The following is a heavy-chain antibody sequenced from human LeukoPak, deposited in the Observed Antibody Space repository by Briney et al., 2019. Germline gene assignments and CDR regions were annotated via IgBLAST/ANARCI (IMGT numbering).Heavy chain of an antibody. J-gene: IGHJ4*02. V-gene: IGHV3-7*01. D-gene: IGHD3-22*01. CDR3: ARDSGYFRFDY. CDR2: IKGDGSQR. Sequence: PGGSLRLSCAASGFTFSSYWMTWVRQAPGKGLEWVANIKGDGSQRYYVDSVKGRFTISRDNAKSSLYLQMNSLRVEDTAVYYCARDSGYFRFDYWGQGTLVTVSS. CDR1: GFTFSSYW.